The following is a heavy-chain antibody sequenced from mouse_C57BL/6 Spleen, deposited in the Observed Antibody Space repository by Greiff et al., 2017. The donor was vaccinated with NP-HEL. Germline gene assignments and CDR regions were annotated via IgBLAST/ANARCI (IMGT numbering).Heavy chain of an antibody. CDR1: GFTFSSYG. Sequence: EVKVVESGGDLVKPGGSLKLSCAASGFTFSSYGLSWVRQTPDKRLEWVATLSSGGSYTYYPDSVKGRFTISRDNAKNTLYLQMSRLKSEDTAMYYCARRDDGAWFAYWGQGTLVTVSA. D-gene: IGHD2-12*01. CDR2: LSSGGSYT. J-gene: IGHJ3*01. V-gene: IGHV5-6*02. CDR3: ARRDDGAWFAY.